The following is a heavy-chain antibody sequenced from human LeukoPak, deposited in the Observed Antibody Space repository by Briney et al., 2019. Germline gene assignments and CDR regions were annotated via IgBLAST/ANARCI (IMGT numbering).Heavy chain of an antibody. V-gene: IGHV3-48*02. CDR2: ISSSSDTM. D-gene: IGHD3-3*02. J-gene: IGHJ2*01. CDR3: ARDDSITSGHFDL. Sequence: SGGSLRLSCAASGFTFSIYNMNWVRQSPGKGLEWVSYISSSSDTMFYPDSVKGRFTISRDNAKNSLYLQIYSLRDEDTAVYYCARDDSITSGHFDLWGRGTLVTVSS. CDR1: GFTFSIYN.